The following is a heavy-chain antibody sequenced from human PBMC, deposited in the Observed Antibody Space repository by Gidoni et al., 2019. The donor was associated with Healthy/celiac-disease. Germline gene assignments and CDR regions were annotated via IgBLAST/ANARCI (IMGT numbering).Heavy chain of an antibody. CDR2: IYPGDSDT. J-gene: IGHJ3*02. Sequence: EVQLVQSGAEVKKPGESLKISCTGSGYSFTSYWIGWVRQMPGKGLEWMGIIYPGDSDTSYSPSFQCQVTISADKSISTAYLQWSSLKASDTAMYYCARLRVSGAFARSDAFDIWGQGTMVTVSS. CDR1: GYSFTSYW. D-gene: IGHD3-10*01. CDR3: ARLRVSGAFARSDAFDI. V-gene: IGHV5-51*01.